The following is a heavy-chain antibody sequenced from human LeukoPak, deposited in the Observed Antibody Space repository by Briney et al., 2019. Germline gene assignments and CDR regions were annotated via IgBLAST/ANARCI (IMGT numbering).Heavy chain of an antibody. V-gene: IGHV1-69*13. CDR3: ARDDHGDY. Sequence: SVKVSCKTSGGTFSSYAISWVRQAPGQGLEWMGGIIPVFGTANYAQKFQGRVTITADESTSTTYMELSSLRSEDTAVYYCARDDHGDYWGQGTLVTVSS. CDR1: GGTFSSYA. CDR2: IIPVFGTA. J-gene: IGHJ4*02. D-gene: IGHD1-14*01.